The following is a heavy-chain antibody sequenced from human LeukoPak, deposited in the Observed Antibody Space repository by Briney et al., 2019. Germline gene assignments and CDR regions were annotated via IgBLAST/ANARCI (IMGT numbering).Heavy chain of an antibody. V-gene: IGHV3-21*01. J-gene: IGHJ6*02. CDR1: GFTFSDYR. CDR3: ARDMGEPVYGMDV. Sequence: GGSLRLSCAASGFTFSDYRMNWVRQAPGKGLEGVSSISGSSSYIYYTDSVKGRFTISRDNAKNSLVLQKNSLRAEDTGVYYCARDMGEPVYGMDVWGQGTTVTVSS. CDR2: ISGSSSYI. D-gene: IGHD1-26*01.